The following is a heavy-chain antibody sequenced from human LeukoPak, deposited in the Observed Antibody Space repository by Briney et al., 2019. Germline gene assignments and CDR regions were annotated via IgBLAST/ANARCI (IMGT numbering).Heavy chain of an antibody. D-gene: IGHD3-16*01. Sequence: SETLSLTCAVSGGSISSGGYSWSWIRQPPGKGLEWIGYIYYSGSTYYNPSLKSRVTISVDTSKNQFSLKLSSVTAADTAVYFCARETSQKGAHYMDVWGKGTTVTISS. V-gene: IGHV4-30-4*07. CDR2: IYYSGST. CDR1: GGSISSGGYS. CDR3: ARETSQKGAHYMDV. J-gene: IGHJ6*03.